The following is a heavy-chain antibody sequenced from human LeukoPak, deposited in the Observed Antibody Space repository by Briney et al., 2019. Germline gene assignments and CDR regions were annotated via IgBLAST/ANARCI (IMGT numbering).Heavy chain of an antibody. CDR2: IRYDGSNK. D-gene: IGHD3-3*01. CDR3: AKGTPLIFGVVMFDY. V-gene: IGHV3-30*02. Sequence: GGSLRLSCAASGFTFSSYGMHWVRQAPGKGLEWVAFIRYDGSNKYYADSVKGRFTISRDNSKNTLYLQMNSLRAEDTAVYYCAKGTPLIFGVVMFDYWGQGTLVTVSS. CDR1: GFTFSSYG. J-gene: IGHJ4*02.